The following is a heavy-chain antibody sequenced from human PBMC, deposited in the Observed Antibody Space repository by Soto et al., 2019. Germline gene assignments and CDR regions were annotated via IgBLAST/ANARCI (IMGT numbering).Heavy chain of an antibody. Sequence: EVQLVESGGGLVQPGGSLRLSCAASGFTFSSYWMHWVRQAPGKGLVWVSRINSDGSSTSYADSVKGLFTISRDNAKNTLYLQMNSLRAEDTAVYYCARDEGGCISTSCYDYYGMDVWGQGTTVTVSS. CDR3: ARDEGGCISTSCYDYYGMDV. J-gene: IGHJ6*02. CDR2: INSDGSST. V-gene: IGHV3-74*01. D-gene: IGHD2-2*01. CDR1: GFTFSSYW.